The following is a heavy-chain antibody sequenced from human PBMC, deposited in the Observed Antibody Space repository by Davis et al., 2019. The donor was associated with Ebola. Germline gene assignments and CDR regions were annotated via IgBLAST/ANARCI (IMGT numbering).Heavy chain of an antibody. V-gene: IGHV3-21*01. CDR1: GFTFSSYS. D-gene: IGHD5-18*01. Sequence: GESLKISCAASGFTFSSYSMNWVRQAPGKGLEWVSSISSSSSYLYYADSVKGRFTISRDNAKNSLYLQMNSLRAEDTAVYYCARDHFYGRYSYGYPKYYYYYGMDVWGQGTTVTVSS. J-gene: IGHJ6*02. CDR2: ISSSSSYL. CDR3: ARDHFYGRYSYGYPKYYYYYGMDV.